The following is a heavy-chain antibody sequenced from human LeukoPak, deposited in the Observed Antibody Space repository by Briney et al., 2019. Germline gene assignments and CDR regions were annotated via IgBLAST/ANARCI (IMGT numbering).Heavy chain of an antibody. Sequence: SETLSLTCSVSGGSISSGRHYWSWIRQPAGKGLEWIGHIYSSGSTNYNSSLKSRVTISVDTSKNQFSLKLSSVTAADPAVYYCARQGYGANPRAEYFQHWGQGTLVTVSS. D-gene: IGHD4-17*01. J-gene: IGHJ1*01. CDR1: GGSISSGRHY. CDR3: ARQGYGANPRAEYFQH. V-gene: IGHV4-61*09. CDR2: IYSSGST.